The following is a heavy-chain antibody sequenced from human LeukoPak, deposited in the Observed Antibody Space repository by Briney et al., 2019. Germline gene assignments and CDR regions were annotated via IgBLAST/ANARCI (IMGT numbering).Heavy chain of an antibody. V-gene: IGHV4-59*01. CDR3: ARGKYSSGWFLDY. CDR2: FDNSGSA. CDR1: GGSISRYY. J-gene: IGHJ4*02. D-gene: IGHD6-19*01. Sequence: SETLSLTCTVSGGSISRYYWSWIRQPPGKGLEWIGYFDNSGSANYNPSLKSRLTISEDTSKNQFALKLTSVTAADTAVYYCARGKYSSGWFLDYWGQGTLVIVSS.